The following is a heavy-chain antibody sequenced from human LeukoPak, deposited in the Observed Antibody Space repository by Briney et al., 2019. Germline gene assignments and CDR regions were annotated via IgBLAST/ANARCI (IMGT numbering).Heavy chain of an antibody. Sequence: GGSLRLSCAASGFTFDNYGMSWVRLAPGKGLEWVSGINWNGGSIGYAHSVKGRFTISRDNAKNSLYLQMNSLRAEDTALYYCARVGIYGDYGRYFDYWGQGTLVTVSS. V-gene: IGHV3-20*04. D-gene: IGHD4-17*01. CDR3: ARVGIYGDYGRYFDY. CDR1: GFTFDNYG. CDR2: INWNGGSI. J-gene: IGHJ4*02.